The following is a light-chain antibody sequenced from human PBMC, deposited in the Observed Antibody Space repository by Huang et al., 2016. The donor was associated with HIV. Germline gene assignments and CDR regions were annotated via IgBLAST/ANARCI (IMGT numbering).Light chain of an antibody. CDR1: QGIANH. J-gene: IGKJ3*01. CDR3: QKYNSAPRT. V-gene: IGKV1-27*01. CDR2: AAS. Sequence: DIQMTQSPSSLSASVGDRVTISCRASQGIANHLAWYQQRPGKDPKLLIYAASALQSGVPSRFSGSGSGTEFALTISSLQPEDVATYFCQKYNSAPRTFGPGTKVEIK.